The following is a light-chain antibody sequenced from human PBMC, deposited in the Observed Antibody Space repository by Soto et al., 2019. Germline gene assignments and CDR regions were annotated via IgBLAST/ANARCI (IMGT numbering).Light chain of an antibody. CDR1: QSFGSSY. J-gene: IGKJ1*01. CDR3: QHYGGSLTWT. CDR2: GAS. Sequence: EIVLTQSPDTLSLSPGERATLSCRASQSFGSSYLAWYQQKPGQAPRLLIYGASSRATGIPDRFSGSGSRTDFTLTISRLEPEDFEVYYCQHYGGSLTWTFGQGTKVDIK. V-gene: IGKV3-20*01.